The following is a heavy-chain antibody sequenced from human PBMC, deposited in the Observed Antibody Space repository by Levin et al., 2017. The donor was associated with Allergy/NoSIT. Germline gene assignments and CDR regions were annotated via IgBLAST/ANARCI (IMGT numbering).Heavy chain of an antibody. J-gene: IGHJ4*02. V-gene: IGHV1-69*04. CDR1: GGTFSSYA. D-gene: IGHD2-15*01. Sequence: SVKVSCKASGGTFSSYAISWVRQAPGQGLEWMGRIIPILGIANYAQKFQGRVTITADKSTSTAYMELSSLRSEDTAVYYCARDHGLLPFFDYWGQGTLVTVSS. CDR3: ARDHGLLPFFDY. CDR2: IIPILGIA.